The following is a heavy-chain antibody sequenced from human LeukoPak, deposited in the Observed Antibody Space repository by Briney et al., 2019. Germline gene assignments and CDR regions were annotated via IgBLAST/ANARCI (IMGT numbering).Heavy chain of an antibody. CDR2: INHSGSP. Sequence: SETLSLTCAVYGESFSGYYWSWIRQPPGKGLKWIGEINHSGSPNYNPSLKSRVNLSVDTSKNQFSLKLSSVTAADTAVYYCARCDYYGSGTHWGQGTLVTVSS. V-gene: IGHV4-34*01. J-gene: IGHJ4*02. CDR1: GESFSGYY. CDR3: ARCDYYGSGTH. D-gene: IGHD3-10*01.